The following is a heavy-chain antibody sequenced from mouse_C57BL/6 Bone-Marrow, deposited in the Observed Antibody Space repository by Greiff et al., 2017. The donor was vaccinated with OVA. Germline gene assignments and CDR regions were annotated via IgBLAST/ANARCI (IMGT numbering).Heavy chain of an antibody. CDR3: ARPGAY. CDR2: IYPGDGDT. D-gene: IGHD4-1*01. Sequence: LQESGPELVKPGASVKISCKASGYAFSSSWMNWVKQRPGKGLEWIGRIYPGDGDTNYNGKFKGKATLTADKSSSTAYMQLSSLTSEDSAVYFCARPGAYWGQGTLVTVSA. J-gene: IGHJ3*01. CDR1: GYAFSSSW. V-gene: IGHV1-82*01.